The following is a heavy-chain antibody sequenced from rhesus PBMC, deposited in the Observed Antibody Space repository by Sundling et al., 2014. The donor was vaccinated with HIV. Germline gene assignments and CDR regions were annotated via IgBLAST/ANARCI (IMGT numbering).Heavy chain of an antibody. CDR3: AVNPEDIWV. V-gene: IGHV3S42*01. CDR1: GFTFSIYD. CDR2: INSGGGST. D-gene: IGHD2-2*01. J-gene: IGHJ5-1*01. Sequence: ELQLMETGGGLVQPGGSLKLSCAASGFTFSIYDMSWVRQAPGKGLEWVSTINSGGGSTYYADSVKGRFTISRDNSKNTLSLQMNSLRAEDTAVYYCAVNPEDIWVWGPGVLVTVSS.